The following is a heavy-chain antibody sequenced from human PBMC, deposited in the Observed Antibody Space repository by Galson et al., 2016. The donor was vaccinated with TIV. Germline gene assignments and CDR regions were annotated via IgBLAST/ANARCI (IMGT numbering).Heavy chain of an antibody. D-gene: IGHD2-15*01. CDR3: SRGSGEAPYYFYMDV. CDR1: GFTFDDYA. V-gene: IGHV3-9*01. Sequence: SLRLSCAASGFTFDDYAMHWVRRAPGKGLEWVSGIGWNGGSIGYADSVKGRFTISRDNAKNSLYLQMNSLRAEDTALYYCSRGSGEAPYYFYMDVWGEGTAVTVSS. CDR2: IGWNGGSI. J-gene: IGHJ6*03.